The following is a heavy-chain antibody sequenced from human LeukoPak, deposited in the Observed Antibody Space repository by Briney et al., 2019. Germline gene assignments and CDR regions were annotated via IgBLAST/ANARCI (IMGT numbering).Heavy chain of an antibody. CDR3: ARELRSETYRSYYFDY. J-gene: IGHJ4*02. CDR1: GITFNNYD. Sequence: SGGSLRLSCAASGITFNNYDMHWVRQATGKGLEWVSGFGTADDTYYPGSVKGRFTISRENAKNSLYLQMSSLRAEDTAVYYCARELRSETYRSYYFDYWGQGTLVTVSS. CDR2: FGTADDT. V-gene: IGHV3-13*01.